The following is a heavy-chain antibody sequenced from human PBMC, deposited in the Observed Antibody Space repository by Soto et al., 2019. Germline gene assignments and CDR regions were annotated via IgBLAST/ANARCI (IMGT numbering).Heavy chain of an antibody. CDR1: GGSISSYY. V-gene: IGHV4-59*01. Sequence: QVQLQESGPGLVKPSETLSLTCTVSGGSISSYYWSWIRQPPGKGLEWIGYIYYSGSTNYNPSLKSRVTISVDTSKNQFSLKLSSVTAADTAVYYCARDRGGLDYWGRGTLVTVSS. D-gene: IGHD3-16*01. CDR2: IYYSGST. J-gene: IGHJ4*02. CDR3: ARDRGGLDY.